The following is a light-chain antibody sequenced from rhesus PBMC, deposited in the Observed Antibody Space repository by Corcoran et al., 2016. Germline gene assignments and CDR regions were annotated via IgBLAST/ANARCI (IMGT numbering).Light chain of an antibody. Sequence: EIVMTQSPATLSLSPGERATFSCRASQSVSSHVAWYQQKPAQTPRLLIYGASSRATGTPDRFSGSGSGTDFTLIISSLESGDVGRYFCHQYNKLHSFGQRTKVEIK. CDR1: QSVSSH. CDR3: HQYNKLHS. J-gene: IGKJ2*01. V-gene: IGKV3S9*01. CDR2: GAS.